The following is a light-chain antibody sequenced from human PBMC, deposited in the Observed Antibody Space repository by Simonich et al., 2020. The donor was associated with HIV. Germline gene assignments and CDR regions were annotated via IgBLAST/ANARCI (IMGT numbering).Light chain of an antibody. CDR3: QQYGSSPLFT. CDR1: QSVSSSY. CDR2: DAS. J-gene: IGKJ3*01. V-gene: IGKV3D-20*01. Sequence: EIVLTQSPGTLSLSPGERATLSCRAIQSVSSSYLAWYQQKPGLAPRLLIYDASSRATGIPDRFSGSGSGTDFTLTISRLEPEDFAVYYCQQYGSSPLFTFGPGTKVDIK.